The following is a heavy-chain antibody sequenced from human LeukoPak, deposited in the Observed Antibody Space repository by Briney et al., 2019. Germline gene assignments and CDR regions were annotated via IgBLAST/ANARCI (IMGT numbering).Heavy chain of an antibody. CDR1: GGSFSGYY. CDR2: INHSGST. Sequence: PWETLSLTCAVYGGSFSGYYWSWIRQPPGKGLEWIGEINHSGSTNYNPSLKSRVTISVDTSKNQFSLKLSSVTAADTAVYYCARGLRAYSYGQIPYWGQGTLVTVSS. J-gene: IGHJ4*02. V-gene: IGHV4-34*01. CDR3: ARGLRAYSYGQIPY. D-gene: IGHD5-18*01.